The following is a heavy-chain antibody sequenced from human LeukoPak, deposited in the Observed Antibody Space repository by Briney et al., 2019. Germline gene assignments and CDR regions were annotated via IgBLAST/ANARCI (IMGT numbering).Heavy chain of an antibody. CDR1: RFTFSSYA. Sequence: GRSLRLSCAASRFTFSSYAMHWVRQAPGKGLEWVAVIWSDGNNKYYADSVKGRFTISRDNSKNTLYLQMNSLRTEDTAVYYCAKAEGYDILTGLDYWGQGTLVTVSS. V-gene: IGHV3-33*06. J-gene: IGHJ4*02. D-gene: IGHD3-9*01. CDR3: AKAEGYDILTGLDY. CDR2: IWSDGNNK.